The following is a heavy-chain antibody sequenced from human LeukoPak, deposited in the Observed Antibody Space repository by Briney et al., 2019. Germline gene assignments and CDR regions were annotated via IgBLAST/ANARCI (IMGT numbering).Heavy chain of an antibody. D-gene: IGHD2-15*01. CDR2: ITSSSNTI. V-gene: IGHV3-48*01. CDR3: ASGRYCSGGSCSYL. CDR1: GFTLSSLG. J-gene: IGHJ4*02. Sequence: GGSLRLSCAASGFTLSSLGMNWVRQAPGKGLEWVSHITSSSNTIYYADSVKGRFTISRDNAKNSLYLQMNSLRAEDTAVYYCASGRYCSGGSCSYLWGQGTLVTVSS.